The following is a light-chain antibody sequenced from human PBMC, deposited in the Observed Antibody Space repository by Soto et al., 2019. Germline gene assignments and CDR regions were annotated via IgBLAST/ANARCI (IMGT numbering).Light chain of an antibody. CDR1: QGMGTN. CDR3: QQYNYWPIT. J-gene: IGKJ5*01. CDR2: GAS. Sequence: EIVMTQSPATLSVSPGERATLSCSATQGMGTNLAWYQQRPGQAPRLLIYGASTRATGIPARFSGSAYGTEFTLTITSLQSEDFAVYYCQQYNYWPITFGQGTRLEIK. V-gene: IGKV3D-15*01.